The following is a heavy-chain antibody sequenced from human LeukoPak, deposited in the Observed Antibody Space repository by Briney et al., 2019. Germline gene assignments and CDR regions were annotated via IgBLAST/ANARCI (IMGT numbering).Heavy chain of an antibody. J-gene: IGHJ4*02. D-gene: IGHD6-19*01. Sequence: GGSLRLSWAASGFTFSSYEMNWVRQAPGKGLEWVSYISSSGSTIYYADSVKVRFTISRDNAKNSLYLQMNSLRAEDTAVYYCARADSSGWGSLDYWGQGTLVTVSS. V-gene: IGHV3-48*03. CDR2: ISSSGSTI. CDR3: ARADSSGWGSLDY. CDR1: GFTFSSYE.